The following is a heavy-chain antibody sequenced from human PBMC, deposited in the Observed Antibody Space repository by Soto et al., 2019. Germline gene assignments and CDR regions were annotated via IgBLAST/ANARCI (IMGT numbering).Heavy chain of an antibody. J-gene: IGHJ4*02. CDR2: IIPILGIA. CDR3: AKVDTAMAQFDY. D-gene: IGHD5-18*01. V-gene: IGHV1-69*02. CDR1: GGTFSSYT. Sequence: SVKVSCKASGGTFSSYTISWVRQAPGQGLEWMGRIIPILGIANYAQKFQGRVTITADKSTSTAYMELSSLRSEDTAVYYCAKVDTAMAQFDYWGQGTLVTVSS.